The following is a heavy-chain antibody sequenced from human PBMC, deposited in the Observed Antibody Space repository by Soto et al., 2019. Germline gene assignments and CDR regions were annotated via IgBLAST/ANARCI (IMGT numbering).Heavy chain of an antibody. J-gene: IGHJ6*03. Sequence: GESLKISCKGSGYSFTSYWIGWVRQMPGKGLEWMGIIYPGDSDTRYSPSFQGQVTISADKSISTAYLQWSSLKASDTAMYYCARSRRNSGYVMMYYYYMAVWGKGTTVTVSS. D-gene: IGHD5-12*01. V-gene: IGHV5-51*01. CDR1: GYSFTSYW. CDR3: ARSRRNSGYVMMYYYYMAV. CDR2: IYPGDSDT.